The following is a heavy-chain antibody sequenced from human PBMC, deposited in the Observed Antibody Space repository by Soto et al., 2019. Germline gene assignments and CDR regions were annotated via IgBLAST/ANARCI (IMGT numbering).Heavy chain of an antibody. CDR1: GYTFTGYY. Sequence: GASVKVSCKASGYTFTGYYMHWVRQAPGQGLEWMGWINPNSGGTNYAQKFQGRVTITRDMSTSTAYMELSSLRSEDTAVYYCAADPGYSYGYSGRDYWGQGTLVTVSS. V-gene: IGHV1-2*02. D-gene: IGHD5-18*01. J-gene: IGHJ4*02. CDR3: AADPGYSYGYSGRDY. CDR2: INPNSGGT.